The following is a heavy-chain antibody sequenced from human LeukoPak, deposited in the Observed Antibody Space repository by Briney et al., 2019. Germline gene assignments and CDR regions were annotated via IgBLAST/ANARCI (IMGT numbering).Heavy chain of an antibody. CDR1: GFSLSTSGVG. V-gene: IGHV2-5*01. D-gene: IGHD3-3*02. CDR3: AHRLRVLVGDAFDI. Sequence: SGPTLVKPTQALTLTCTFSGFSLSTSGVGVGWIRQPPGKALEWLALIYWNDDKRYSPSLKSRFTITKDTTKNRVVLTMTNMDPVDTATYYCAHRLRVLVGDAFDIWGQGTMVTVSS. J-gene: IGHJ3*02. CDR2: IYWNDDK.